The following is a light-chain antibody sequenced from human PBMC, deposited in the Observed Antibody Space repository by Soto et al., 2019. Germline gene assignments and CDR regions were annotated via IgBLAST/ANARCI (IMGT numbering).Light chain of an antibody. J-gene: IGKJ5*01. CDR1: QSVSSSY. Sequence: EIVLTQSPGTLSLSPGERATLSCRASQSVSSSYLAWYQQKPGQAPRLXIYGASSRATGIPDRFSGSGSGTEFSLTISRLEPEDFSVYYGQQYGSSPPITFGQGTRLEIK. CDR2: GAS. V-gene: IGKV3-20*01. CDR3: QQYGSSPPIT.